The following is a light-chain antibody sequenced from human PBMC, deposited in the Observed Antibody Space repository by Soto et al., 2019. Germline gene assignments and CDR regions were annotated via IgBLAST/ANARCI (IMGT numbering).Light chain of an antibody. J-gene: IGKJ1*01. CDR3: QHYNSYSEA. V-gene: IGKV1-5*03. Sequence: IQRAQSPSTLSGSVGDRVTITCRASQTISSWLAWYQQKPGKAPKLLIYKASTLKSGVPSRFSGSGSGTEFTLTISSLQPDDFATYYCQHYNSYSEAFGQGTNVDIK. CDR1: QTISSW. CDR2: KAS.